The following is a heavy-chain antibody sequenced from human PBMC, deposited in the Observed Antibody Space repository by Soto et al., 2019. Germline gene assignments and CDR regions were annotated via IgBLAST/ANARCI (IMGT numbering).Heavy chain of an antibody. J-gene: IGHJ3*02. CDR2: IYWDDDK. CDR3: AHIMITFGGIIGDDAFDI. D-gene: IGHD3-16*02. Sequence: QITLKESGPTLMRPTQTLTLTCTFSGFSLSTTGVGVGWIRQPPGKALEWLAVIYWDDDKRYSPSLKSRLTITKDTSKNQVVLTMTNMDPVDTATYYCAHIMITFGGIIGDDAFDIWGQGTMVIVSS. V-gene: IGHV2-5*02. CDR1: GFSLSTTGVG.